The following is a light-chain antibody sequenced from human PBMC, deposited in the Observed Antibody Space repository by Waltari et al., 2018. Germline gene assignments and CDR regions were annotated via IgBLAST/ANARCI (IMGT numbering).Light chain of an antibody. Sequence: QAGLTQPPSVSKGLRQTATLTCTGNNNNVGYAAATVLQQHQGHPPKLLFYRNNNPLSGISERFSASRSGSTASLTITGLQTEDEADYYCSAWDSSLSAWVFGGGTKLTVL. CDR2: RNN. CDR1: NNNVGYAA. CDR3: SAWDSSLSAWV. J-gene: IGLJ3*02. V-gene: IGLV10-54*04.